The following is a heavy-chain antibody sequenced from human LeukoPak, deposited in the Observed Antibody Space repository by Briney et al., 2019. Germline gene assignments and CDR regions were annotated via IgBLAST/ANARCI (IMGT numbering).Heavy chain of an antibody. Sequence: PSETLSLTCSVSGGSISNYYWSWIRQPPGKGLEWIGYIYTSGSTNYNPSLKSRVTISVDTSKNQFSLKLSSVTAADTAVYYCARHGDYYDTGGAFDFWGQGTMVTVSS. CDR2: IYTSGST. V-gene: IGHV4-4*09. CDR3: ARHGDYYDTGGAFDF. J-gene: IGHJ3*01. D-gene: IGHD3-22*01. CDR1: GGSISNYY.